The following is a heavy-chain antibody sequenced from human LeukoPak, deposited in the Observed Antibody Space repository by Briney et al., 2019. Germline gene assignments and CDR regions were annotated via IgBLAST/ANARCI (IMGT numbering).Heavy chain of an antibody. J-gene: IGHJ4*02. V-gene: IGHV3-48*02. Sequence: GGSLRLSCVVSGFTFSTYSMSWVRQAPGKGLEWVSYISSSGGSKYYADSVKGRFTISRDNAKNSLYLQMNSLRDEDTAVYYCASPGGVEVWTGVDYWGQGTLVTVSS. D-gene: IGHD3/OR15-3a*01. CDR2: ISSSGGSK. CDR1: GFTFSTYS. CDR3: ASPGGVEVWTGVDY.